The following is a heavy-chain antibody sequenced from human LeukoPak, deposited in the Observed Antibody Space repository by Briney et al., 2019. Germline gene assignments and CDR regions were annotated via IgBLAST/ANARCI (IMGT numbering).Heavy chain of an antibody. CDR2: ISYDGSNK. V-gene: IGHV3-30*01. J-gene: IGHJ4*02. D-gene: IGHD2-15*01. Sequence: GGSLRLSCAASGFTSSSYAMHWVRQAPGKGLEWVAVISYDGSNKYYADSVKGRFTISRDNSKNTLYLQMNSLRAEDTAVYYCVSYCRGGSCQSDSDYWGQGTLVTVSS. CDR1: GFTSSSYA. CDR3: VSYCRGGSCQSDSDY.